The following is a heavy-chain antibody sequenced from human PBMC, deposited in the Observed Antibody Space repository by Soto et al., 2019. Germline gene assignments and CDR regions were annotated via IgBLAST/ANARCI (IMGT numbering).Heavy chain of an antibody. CDR2: ISGSGGST. D-gene: IGHD5-18*01. J-gene: IGHJ4*02. Sequence: EVQLLESGGGLVQPGGSLRLSCAASGFTFSSYAMSWVRQAPGKGLEWVSAISGSGGSTYYADSVKGRFTISRDNSKNTLYLQMNSLRAEDTAVYYCAKDLGSGYSYLGWGYFDYWGQGTLVTVSS. CDR1: GFTFSSYA. V-gene: IGHV3-23*01. CDR3: AKDLGSGYSYLGWGYFDY.